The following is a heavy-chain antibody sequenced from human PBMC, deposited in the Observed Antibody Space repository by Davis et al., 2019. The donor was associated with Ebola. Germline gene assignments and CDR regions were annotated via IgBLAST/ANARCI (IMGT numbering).Heavy chain of an antibody. J-gene: IGHJ4*02. CDR2: ISSNGGST. V-gene: IGHV3-64D*06. Sequence: GESLKISCAASGFTFSSYAMHWVRQAPGKGLEYVSAISSNGGSTYYADSVKGRFTISRDNSKNTLYLQMSSLRAEDTAVYYCARDRADYYGSGSCDYWGQGTLVTVSS. D-gene: IGHD3-10*01. CDR1: GFTFSSYA. CDR3: ARDRADYYGSGSCDY.